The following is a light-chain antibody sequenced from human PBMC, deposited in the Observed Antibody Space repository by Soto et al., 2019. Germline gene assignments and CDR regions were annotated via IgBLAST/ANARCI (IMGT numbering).Light chain of an antibody. CDR2: GAS. CDR3: QQYENLIT. V-gene: IGKV3-20*01. CDR1: QSVSSSY. Sequence: EIVLTQSPGTLSLSPGDRATLSCRASQSVSSSYLAWYQQRPGQAPSLLIYGASTRATGIPDRFSGSGSGTDFTLTISRLEPEDFAVYYCQQYENLITFGRGTRLEIK. J-gene: IGKJ5*01.